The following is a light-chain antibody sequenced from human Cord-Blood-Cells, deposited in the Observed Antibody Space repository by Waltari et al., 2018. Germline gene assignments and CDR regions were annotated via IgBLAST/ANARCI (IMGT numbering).Light chain of an antibody. Sequence: EIVLTQSQGTLPLSPGERATLSCRASQSVSSSYLAWYQQKPGQAPRLLIYGASSRATGIPDRFSGSGSGTDFTLTISRLEPEDFAVYYCQQYGISPFTFGPGTKVDIK. CDR2: GAS. CDR3: QQYGISPFT. J-gene: IGKJ3*01. CDR1: QSVSSSY. V-gene: IGKV3-20*01.